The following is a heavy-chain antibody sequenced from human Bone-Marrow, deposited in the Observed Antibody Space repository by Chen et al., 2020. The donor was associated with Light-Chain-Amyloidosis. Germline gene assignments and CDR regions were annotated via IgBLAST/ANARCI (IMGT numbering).Heavy chain of an antibody. CDR2: IYASGST. CDR3: ARAGYYDSSGSIVDAFDI. J-gene: IGHJ3*02. V-gene: IGHV4-61*02. CDR1: GGSISSGNSY. Sequence: QVQLQESGPGLVKPSKTLFLTCTVSGGSISSGNSYWSWIRQPAGEGLEWIGRIYASGSTDYNPSRKSRVTISVDTSKNQFSLRLSSVTAADTAVYYCARAGYYDSSGSIVDAFDIWGQGTLVTVSS. D-gene: IGHD3-22*01.